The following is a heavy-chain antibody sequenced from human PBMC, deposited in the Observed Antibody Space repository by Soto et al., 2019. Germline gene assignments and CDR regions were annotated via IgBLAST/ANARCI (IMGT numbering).Heavy chain of an antibody. Sequence: PGGSLRLSCSASGFDFTSHTMHWVRQAPGKGLEYVAAISSNGHTTYYADSVKGRFAIYRDNSKNTLYLQMSSLRGEDTALYYCVKSDITVMVYVRSFDYWGQGTLVTVSS. D-gene: IGHD2-8*01. J-gene: IGHJ4*02. CDR2: ISSNGHTT. CDR3: VKSDITVMVYVRSFDY. V-gene: IGHV3-64D*08. CDR1: GFDFTSHT.